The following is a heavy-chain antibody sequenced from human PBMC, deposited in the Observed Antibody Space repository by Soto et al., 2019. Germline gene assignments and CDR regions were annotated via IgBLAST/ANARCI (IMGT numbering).Heavy chain of an antibody. V-gene: IGHV3-11*06. CDR1: GFTFSDYY. CDR2: ISSSSSYT. J-gene: IGHJ4*02. D-gene: IGHD3-22*01. Sequence: QVQLVESGGGLVKPGGSLRLSCAASGFTFSDYYMSWIRQAPGKGLEWVSYISSSSSYTNYADSVKGRFTISRDNATNSLYLQMNSLRAEDTAVYYCARFTPNYYDSSCDGRFYYFDYWGQGTLVTVSS. CDR3: ARFTPNYYDSSCDGRFYYFDY.